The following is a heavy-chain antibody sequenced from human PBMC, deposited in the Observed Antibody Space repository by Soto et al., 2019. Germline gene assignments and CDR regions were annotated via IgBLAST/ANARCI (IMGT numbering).Heavy chain of an antibody. V-gene: IGHV3-7*01. CDR3: TGWGGRCSGGSCFFDS. CDR2: INEDGSKR. CDR1: GFSLTPYW. D-gene: IGHD2-15*01. Sequence: GGSLRLSCLASGFSLTPYWMSWVRQTPGKGLEWVAKINEDGSKRDYMESVEGRFTISRDNAKNSVSLQMDSLRVDDTAMYYCTGWGGRCSGGSCFFDSWGQGTLVTVSS. J-gene: IGHJ4*02.